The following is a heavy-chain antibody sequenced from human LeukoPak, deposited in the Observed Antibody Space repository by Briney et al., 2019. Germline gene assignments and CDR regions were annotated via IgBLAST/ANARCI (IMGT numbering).Heavy chain of an antibody. CDR3: ASGVQWTGNNH. CDR2: TYYGGET. J-gene: IGHJ5*02. CDR1: GASISSHY. Sequence: SETLSLTCTASGASISSHYWTWIRQPAGKGLEWIGRTYYGGETNLNPSLWSRVTMSLDTSKNRFSLRLNSATAADTAVYYCASGVQWTGNNHWGQGTLVTVSS. V-gene: IGHV4-4*07. D-gene: IGHD3/OR15-3a*01.